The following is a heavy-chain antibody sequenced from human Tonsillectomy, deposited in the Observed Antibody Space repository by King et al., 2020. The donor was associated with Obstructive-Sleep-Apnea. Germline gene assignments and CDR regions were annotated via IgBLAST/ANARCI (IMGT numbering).Heavy chain of an antibody. CDR1: DAYISSSSFY. V-gene: IGHV4-39*07. CDR2: IYYSGST. J-gene: IGHJ4*02. D-gene: IGHD1-26*01. Sequence: LQLQESGPGLVKPSETLSLTCTVSDAYISSSSFYWGWVRQPPGKGLEWIGSIYYSGSTYYNPSLKTRVTMSVDTSKNQFSLKLSSVTPADTAVYYCARDWELLYYFDYWGQGTLVTVSS. CDR3: ARDWELLYYFDY.